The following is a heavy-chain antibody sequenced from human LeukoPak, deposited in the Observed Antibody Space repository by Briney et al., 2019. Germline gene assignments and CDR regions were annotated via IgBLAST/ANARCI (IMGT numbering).Heavy chain of an antibody. D-gene: IGHD1-26*01. V-gene: IGHV3-21*06. CDR1: GFTFSSYN. J-gene: IGHJ6*03. Sequence: GGSLRLSCAASGFTFSSYNMNWVRLAPGKGLEWVSSITSSSSYIYYADSVKGRFTISRDNAKNSLYLQMDSLRVEDTAEYYCARDPYSGNYGAYYYYYMDVWGKGTTVTVSS. CDR3: ARDPYSGNYGAYYYYYMDV. CDR2: ITSSSSYI.